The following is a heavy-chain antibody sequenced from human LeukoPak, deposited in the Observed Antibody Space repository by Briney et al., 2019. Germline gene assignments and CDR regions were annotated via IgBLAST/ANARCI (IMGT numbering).Heavy chain of an antibody. Sequence: PSETLSLTCTVSGGSISSSSYYWGWIRQPPGKGLEWIGSIYYSGSTYYNPSLKSRVTISVDTSKNQFSLKLSSVTAADTAVYYCASSVREWNAFDIWGQGTMVTVSS. CDR3: ASSVREWNAFDI. D-gene: IGHD2-8*01. CDR1: GGSISSSSYY. J-gene: IGHJ3*02. V-gene: IGHV4-39*01. CDR2: IYYSGST.